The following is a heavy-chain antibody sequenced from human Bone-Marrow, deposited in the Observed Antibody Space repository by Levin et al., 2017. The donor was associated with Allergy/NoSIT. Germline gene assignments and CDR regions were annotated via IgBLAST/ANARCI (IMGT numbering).Heavy chain of an antibody. CDR3: VRYSAYDYNYGLDV. J-gene: IGHJ6*02. Sequence: GGSLRLSCAASEFTVSRYWMTWVRQAPGKGLEWVANIKQEGRDKYYVDSVKGRFTISRDDAKKSLYLQMNSLRAEDTAVYYCVRYSAYDYNYGLDVWGQGTTVTVSS. V-gene: IGHV3-7*01. D-gene: IGHD1-26*01. CDR2: IKQEGRDK. CDR1: EFTVSRYW.